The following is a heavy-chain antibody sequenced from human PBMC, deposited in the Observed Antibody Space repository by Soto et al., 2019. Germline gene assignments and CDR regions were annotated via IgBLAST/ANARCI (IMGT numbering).Heavy chain of an antibody. Sequence: QVQLVQSGTEVKKPGASVKVSCKASGYIMTTYGVSWVRQAPGQGLEWVGWISAYNDHTNYAQKFQGRVTMTTDTSPSPAYMELRSLRSDDTAVYYCARGTYFDYWGQGTLVTVSS. D-gene: IGHD1-1*01. J-gene: IGHJ4*02. CDR3: ARGTYFDY. V-gene: IGHV1-18*01. CDR2: ISAYNDHT. CDR1: GYIMTTYG.